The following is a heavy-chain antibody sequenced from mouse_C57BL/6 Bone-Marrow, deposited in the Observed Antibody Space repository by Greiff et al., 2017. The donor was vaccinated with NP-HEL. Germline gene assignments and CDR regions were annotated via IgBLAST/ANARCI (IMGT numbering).Heavy chain of an antibody. J-gene: IGHJ4*01. CDR3: ARVEGLGWYAMDY. Sequence: EVKLMESGGGLVQSGRSLRLSCATSGFTFSDFYMEWVRQAPGKGLEWIAASRNKANDYTTEYSASVKGRFIVSRDTSQSILYLQMNALRAEDTAIYYCARVEGLGWYAMDYWGQGTSVTVSS. CDR2: SRNKANDYTT. D-gene: IGHD3-3*01. V-gene: IGHV7-1*01. CDR1: GFTFSDFY.